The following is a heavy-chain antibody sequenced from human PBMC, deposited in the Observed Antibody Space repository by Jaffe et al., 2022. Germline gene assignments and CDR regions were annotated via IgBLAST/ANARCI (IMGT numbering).Heavy chain of an antibody. CDR3: TRELYDYIWGSYLAGDY. CDR1: GFTFGDYA. Sequence: EVQLVESGGGLVQPGRSLRLSCTASGFTFGDYAMSWFRQAPGKGLEWVGFIRSKAYGGTTEYAASVKGRFTISRDDSKSIAYLQMNSLKTEDTAVYYCTRELYDYIWGSYLAGDYWGQGTLVTVSS. V-gene: IGHV3-49*03. D-gene: IGHD3-16*02. CDR2: IRSKAYGGTT. J-gene: IGHJ4*02.